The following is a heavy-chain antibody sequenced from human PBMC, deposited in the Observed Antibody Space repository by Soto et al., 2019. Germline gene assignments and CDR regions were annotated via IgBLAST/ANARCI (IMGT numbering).Heavy chain of an antibody. CDR2: IYTSGST. J-gene: IGHJ6*02. D-gene: IGHD6-19*01. CDR3: ARDGQWLGTYYYYGMDV. V-gene: IGHV4-4*07. CDR1: GGSISSYY. Sequence: QVQLQESGPGLVKPSETLSLTCTVSGGSISSYYWSWIRQPAGKGLEWIGRIYTSGSTNYNPPIKSRVAMSVDPSKTQFSLKLSYVSAADTAVYYCARDGQWLGTYYYYGMDVWGQGTTVTVSS.